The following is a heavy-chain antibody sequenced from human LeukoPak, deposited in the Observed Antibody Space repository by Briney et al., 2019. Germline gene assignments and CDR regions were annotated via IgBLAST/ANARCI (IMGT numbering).Heavy chain of an antibody. CDR2: IYHSGST. CDR1: GYSISSGYY. Sequence: SETLSLTCTVSGYSISSGYYWGWIRQPPGKGLEWIGSIYHSGSTHYNPSLKSRVTISVDTSKNQFSLKLSSVTAADTAVYYCARIGITMIVVVKRAYYFDYWGQGTLVIVSS. J-gene: IGHJ4*02. CDR3: ARIGITMIVVVKRAYYFDY. D-gene: IGHD3-22*01. V-gene: IGHV4-38-2*02.